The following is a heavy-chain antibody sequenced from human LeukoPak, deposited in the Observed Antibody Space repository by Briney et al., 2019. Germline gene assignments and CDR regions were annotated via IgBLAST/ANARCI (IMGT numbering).Heavy chain of an antibody. J-gene: IGHJ4*02. CDR3: AREYYDILTGYYPDFDY. CDR2: ISSSSSYI. CDR1: GFTFSSYS. Sequence: PGGSLRLSCAASGFTFSSYSMNWVRQAPGKGLEWVSSISSSSSYIYYADSVKGRFTISRDNAKNSLYQQMNSLRAEDTAVYYCAREYYDILTGYYPDFDYWGQGTLVTVSS. D-gene: IGHD3-9*01. V-gene: IGHV3-21*01.